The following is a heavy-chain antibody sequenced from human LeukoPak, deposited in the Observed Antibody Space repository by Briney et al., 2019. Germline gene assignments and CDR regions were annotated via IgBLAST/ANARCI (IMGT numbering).Heavy chain of an antibody. Sequence: GGSLRLSCAASGFIFSTYSMNWVRQAPGKGLEWVSSITSSSSYIYYADSVKGRFTISRGNAKNSLYLQMNSLKAEDTAVYYCARDYYSGSGSHLHYWGQGTLVTVSS. CDR1: GFIFSTYS. D-gene: IGHD3-10*01. CDR2: ITSSSSYI. J-gene: IGHJ4*02. CDR3: ARDYYSGSGSHLHY. V-gene: IGHV3-21*01.